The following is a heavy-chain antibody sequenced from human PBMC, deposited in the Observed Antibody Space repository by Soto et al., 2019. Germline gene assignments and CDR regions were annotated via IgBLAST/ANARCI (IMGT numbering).Heavy chain of an antibody. J-gene: IGHJ4*02. D-gene: IGHD1-26*01. CDR2: IFPLLAMV. V-gene: IGHV1-69*04. CDR1: GGDLTNSG. CDR3: AKEAGAGFKS. Sequence: QVHLVQSGAEMKKPGSSVKVSCKVSGGDLTNSGISWVRQAPGQGLEWMGGIFPLLAMVDYSQKFQGRVTITADEPTNTAYLDLGSLRSEDTAVYYCAKEAGAGFKSWGQGTLVIVSS.